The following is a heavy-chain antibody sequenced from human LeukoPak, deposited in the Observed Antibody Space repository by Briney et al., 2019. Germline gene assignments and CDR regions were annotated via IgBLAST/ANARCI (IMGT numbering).Heavy chain of an antibody. Sequence: GGSLRLSCAASGFTFSDFGMSWVRLPPGKGLEWVSSISASDGSIYYADSVKGRFTISRDNSKNTLYLQMNSLRAEDTAVYYCAKDAYYYDSSGYPSYYYYYMDVWGKGTTVTVSS. J-gene: IGHJ6*03. V-gene: IGHV3-23*01. D-gene: IGHD3-22*01. CDR2: ISASDGSI. CDR3: AKDAYYYDSSGYPSYYYYYMDV. CDR1: GFTFSDFG.